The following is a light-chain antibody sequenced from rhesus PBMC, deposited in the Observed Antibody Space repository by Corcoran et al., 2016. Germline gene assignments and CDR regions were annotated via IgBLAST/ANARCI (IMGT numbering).Light chain of an antibody. Sequence: QSVLTQPPSVSGAPGQRVTISCTGSTSNIGGNYVQWYQQLPGTAPQLLIYENNKRPSGVSDRFSGSQSGTSASLTITGLQSEDEADYYCQSYDSSLRTVFGSGTKLTVL. CDR1: TSNIGGNY. CDR2: ENN. CDR3: QSYDSSLRTV. J-gene: IGLJ6*01. V-gene: IGLV1-85*01.